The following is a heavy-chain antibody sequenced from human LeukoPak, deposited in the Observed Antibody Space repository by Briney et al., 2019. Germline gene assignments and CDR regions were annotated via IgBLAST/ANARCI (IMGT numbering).Heavy chain of an antibody. Sequence: SETLSLTCAVSGGSISSYYWSWIRQPPGEGLDYIGYIYYSGSTNYNPSLKSRVTISVDTSKNQFSLKLSSVTAADAAVYYCASGGTENSGWPFFDFWGQGTLVTVSS. J-gene: IGHJ4*02. CDR3: ASGGTENSGWPFFDF. D-gene: IGHD6-19*01. CDR1: GGSISSYY. V-gene: IGHV4-59*01. CDR2: IYYSGST.